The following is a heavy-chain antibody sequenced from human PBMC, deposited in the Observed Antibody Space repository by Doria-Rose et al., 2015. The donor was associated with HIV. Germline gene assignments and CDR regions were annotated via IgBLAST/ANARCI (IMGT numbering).Heavy chain of an antibody. D-gene: IGHD6-13*01. CDR1: GVSLSSPGMG. Sequence: QESGPVLVKPTETLTLTCTASGVSLSSPGMGVGWIRQPPGKALEWLANIFSDDERSYKTSLKSRLTISRGTSKSQVVLTMTDMDPVDTATYYCARIKSSRWYHKYYFDFWGQGTLVIVSA. V-gene: IGHV2-26*01. CDR3: ARIKSSRWYHKYYFDF. J-gene: IGHJ4*02. CDR2: IFSDDER.